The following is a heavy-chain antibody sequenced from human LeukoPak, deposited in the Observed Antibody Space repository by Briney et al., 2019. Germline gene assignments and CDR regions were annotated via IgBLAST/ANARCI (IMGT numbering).Heavy chain of an antibody. D-gene: IGHD6-13*01. V-gene: IGHV4-59*01. CDR1: GGSISSYY. CDR3: ARSLVESSSWYFKG. CDR2: IYYSGST. Sequence: SETLSLTCTVSGGSISSYYWSWIRQPPGKGLEWIGYIYYSGSTNYNPSLKSRVTISVDTSKNQFSLKLSSVTAADTAVYYCARSLVESSSWYFKGWGQGTLVTVSS. J-gene: IGHJ4*02.